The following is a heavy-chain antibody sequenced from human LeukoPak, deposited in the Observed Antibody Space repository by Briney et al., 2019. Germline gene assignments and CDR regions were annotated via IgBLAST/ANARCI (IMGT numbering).Heavy chain of an antibody. V-gene: IGHV4-39*01. D-gene: IGHD3-9*01. CDR2: IYYSGST. J-gene: IGHJ4*02. Sequence: PSPTLSLTCTVSGGSISISSYYWGWIRQPPRKGRAWIGSIYYSGSTYYNPSLKSRVTISVDTSNNQFSLKLSSVTAANTAVYYCARRLLRYFDWLPDSFDYWGQGTLVTVSS. CDR3: ARRLLRYFDWLPDSFDY. CDR1: GGSISISSYY.